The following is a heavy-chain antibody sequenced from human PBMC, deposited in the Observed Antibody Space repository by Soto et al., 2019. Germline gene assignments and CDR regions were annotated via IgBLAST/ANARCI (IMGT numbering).Heavy chain of an antibody. V-gene: IGHV4-34*01. CDR2: INHSGST. CDR1: GGSFSGYY. Sequence: SETLSLTCAVYGGSFSGYYWSWIRQPPGKGLGRIGEINHSGSTNYNPSFKSRVTISVDTSKNQFSLKVSSVTAADTAVYYFARVRNSYDFWSGYFANCFDPWGRGTLVTVSS. J-gene: IGHJ5*02. CDR3: ARVRNSYDFWSGYFANCFDP. D-gene: IGHD3-3*01.